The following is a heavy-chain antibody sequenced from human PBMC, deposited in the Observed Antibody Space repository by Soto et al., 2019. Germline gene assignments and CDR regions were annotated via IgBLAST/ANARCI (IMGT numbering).Heavy chain of an antibody. Sequence: ASVKVSCKASGYTFTSYGISWVRQAPGQGLEWMGWISAYNGNTNYAQKLQGRVTMTTDTSTSTAYMELRSLRSGDTAVYYCARAPRGLAALGWFGPWGQGTLVTVSS. D-gene: IGHD2-15*01. J-gene: IGHJ5*02. CDR2: ISAYNGNT. CDR1: GYTFTSYG. CDR3: ARAPRGLAALGWFGP. V-gene: IGHV1-18*04.